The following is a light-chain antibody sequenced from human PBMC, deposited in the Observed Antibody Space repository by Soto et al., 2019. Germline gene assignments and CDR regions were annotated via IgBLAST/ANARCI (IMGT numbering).Light chain of an antibody. CDR3: AAWDDSLNGVI. CDR1: SSNVGSNS. Sequence: QSVLTQPPSASRTPGQRVTISCSGSSSNVGSNSVSWFQQLPGTAPKLLIYNNHQRPSGVPDRFSGSKSGTSASLAISGLQSEDEADYYCAAWDDSLNGVIFGGGTKLTVL. CDR2: NNH. J-gene: IGLJ2*01. V-gene: IGLV1-44*01.